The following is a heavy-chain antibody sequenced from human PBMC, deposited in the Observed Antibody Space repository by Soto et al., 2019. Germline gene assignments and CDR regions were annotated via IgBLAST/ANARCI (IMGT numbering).Heavy chain of an antibody. CDR1: GFTFSSYA. CDR2: ISGNGGYT. V-gene: IGHV3-23*01. CDR3: AKGKANTVFGVDTLFDH. J-gene: IGHJ4*02. Sequence: GGSLRLSCAASGFTFSSYAMTWVRQAPGKGLEWVSTISGNGGYTYYSDSVRGRFTISRDNSKKTLYLHMDSLRADDTAVFYCAKGKANTVFGVDTLFDHWDQGTQVAVSS. D-gene: IGHD3-3*01.